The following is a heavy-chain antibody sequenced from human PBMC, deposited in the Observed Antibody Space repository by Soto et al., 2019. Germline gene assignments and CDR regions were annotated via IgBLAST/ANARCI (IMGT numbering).Heavy chain of an antibody. J-gene: IGHJ5*02. CDR1: GGSISSFY. CDR3: ARHLTGLDT. V-gene: IGHV4-59*08. CDR2: IHYSGST. Sequence: SETLSLTCPVSGGSISSFYLSWIRQPPGKGLEYIGYIHYSGSTNYSPSLKSRVTISLDTSKNHFSLKLTSVTPADTAVYYCARHLTGLDTWGQGTLVTVSS.